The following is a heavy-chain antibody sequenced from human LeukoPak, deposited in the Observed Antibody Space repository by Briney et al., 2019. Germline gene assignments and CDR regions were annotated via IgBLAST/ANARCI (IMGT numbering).Heavy chain of an antibody. D-gene: IGHD3-10*01. Sequence: GGSLRLSCEASGFSFSSHWMTWVRQAPGKGLEWVANIKKQGSEKYYVDSVKGRFTISRDNAKNSLYLQMNNLRAEDTAMYYCARHTYYVFDIWGQGKMVTVSS. CDR3: ARHTYYVFDI. CDR2: IKKQGSEK. V-gene: IGHV3-7*01. CDR1: GFSFSSHW. J-gene: IGHJ3*02.